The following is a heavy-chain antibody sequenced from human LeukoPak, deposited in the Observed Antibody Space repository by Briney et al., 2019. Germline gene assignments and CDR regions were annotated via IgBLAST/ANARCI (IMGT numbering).Heavy chain of an antibody. CDR3: ARDSGDYGGNPYYFDY. CDR1: GGSISGYY. D-gene: IGHD4-23*01. J-gene: IGHJ4*02. Sequence: PSETLSLTCTVSGGSISGYYWNRIRQTPGKGLEWIGYMYYSGSSTYNPSLKSRVSISVDTSKNQFSLKLNSVTAADTAIYYCARDSGDYGGNPYYFDYWGPGTLVTVSS. V-gene: IGHV4-59*01. CDR2: MYYSGSS.